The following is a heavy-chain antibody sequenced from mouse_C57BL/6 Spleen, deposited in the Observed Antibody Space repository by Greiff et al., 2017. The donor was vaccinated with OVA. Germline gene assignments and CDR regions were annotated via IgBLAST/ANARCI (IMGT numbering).Heavy chain of an antibody. CDR2: INPSSGYT. CDR3: AREGVYDYDRAWFAY. V-gene: IGHV1-7*01. CDR1: GYTFTSYW. J-gene: IGHJ3*01. Sequence: QVHVKQSGAELAKPGASVKLSCKASGYTFTSYWMHWVKQRPGQGLEWIGYINPSSGYTKYNQKFKDKATLTADKSSSTAYMQLSSLTYEDSAVYYCAREGVYDYDRAWFAYWGQGTLVTVSA. D-gene: IGHD2-4*01.